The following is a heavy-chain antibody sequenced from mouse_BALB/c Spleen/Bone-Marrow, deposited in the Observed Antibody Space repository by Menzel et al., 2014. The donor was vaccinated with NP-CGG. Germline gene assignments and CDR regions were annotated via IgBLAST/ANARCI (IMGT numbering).Heavy chain of an antibody. Sequence: QVQLQQSGPQVVRYGASVKISCKASGYSFTSYWMHWVKRRPGQGLEWIGMIDPSDSETRLNQKFKDKATLTVDKSSSTAYMQLSSPTSEDSAVYYCARVGLRLPYYFDYWGQGTTLTVSS. J-gene: IGHJ2*01. D-gene: IGHD1-2*01. CDR2: IDPSDSET. CDR3: ARVGLRLPYYFDY. CDR1: GYSFTSYW. V-gene: IGHV1S126*01.